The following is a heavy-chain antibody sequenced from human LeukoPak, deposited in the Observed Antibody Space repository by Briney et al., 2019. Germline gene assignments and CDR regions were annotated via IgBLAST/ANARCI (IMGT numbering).Heavy chain of an antibody. V-gene: IGHV1-46*01. J-gene: IGHJ5*02. Sequence: ASVKVSCKASGYTFTSYYMHWVRQAPGQGLEWMGIINPSGGSTSYAQKFQGRVTMTTDTSTSTAYMELRSLRSDDTAVYYCARAPRRAVVLPISTNWFDPWGQGTLVTVSS. CDR3: ARAPRRAVVLPISTNWFDP. CDR2: INPSGGST. CDR1: GYTFTSYY. D-gene: IGHD2/OR15-2a*01.